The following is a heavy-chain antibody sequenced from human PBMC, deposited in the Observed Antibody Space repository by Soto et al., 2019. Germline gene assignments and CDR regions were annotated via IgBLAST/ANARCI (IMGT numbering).Heavy chain of an antibody. Sequence: QPGGSLRLSCTASGFTFGAYTLAWVRQAPGKGLGWVGSIRSTVYGATTYYDASVRDRFIISRDDSKSVAYLQMNSLRTEDTAVYFCTRVREWLIRIRFRYYGLDVWGQGTTVTVSS. CDR3: TRVREWLIRIRFRYYGLDV. V-gene: IGHV3-49*04. D-gene: IGHD6-19*01. J-gene: IGHJ6*02. CDR1: GFTFGAYT. CDR2: IRSTVYGATT.